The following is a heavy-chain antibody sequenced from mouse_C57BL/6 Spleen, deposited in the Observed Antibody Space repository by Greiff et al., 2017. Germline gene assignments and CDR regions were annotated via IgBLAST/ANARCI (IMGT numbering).Heavy chain of an antibody. V-gene: IGHV5-6*02. CDR1: GFTFSSYG. J-gene: IGHJ2*01. D-gene: IGHD3-2*02. CDR2: ISSGGSYT. Sequence: DVKLVESGGDLVKPGGSLKLSCAASGFTFSSYGMSWVRQTPDQGLEWVATISSGGSYTYYPDSVKGRFTISTDNAKNTLYLQMSSLKSEDTAMYSCARGDSSGSYFDYWGQGTTLTVSS. CDR3: ARGDSSGSYFDY.